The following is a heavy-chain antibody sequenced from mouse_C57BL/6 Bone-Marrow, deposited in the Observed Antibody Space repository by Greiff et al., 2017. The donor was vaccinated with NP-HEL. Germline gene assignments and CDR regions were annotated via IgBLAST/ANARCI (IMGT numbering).Heavy chain of an antibody. CDR3: ARHGFAY. V-gene: IGHV1-58*01. CDR1: GYTFTSYG. Sequence: VQLQQSGAELVRPGSSVKMSCKTSGYTFTSYGINWVKQRPGQGLEWIGYIYLGNGYTEYNEKFKGKATLTSDTSSSTAYMQLSSLTSEDSAIYFCARHGFAYWGQGTLVTVSA. CDR2: IYLGNGYT. J-gene: IGHJ3*01.